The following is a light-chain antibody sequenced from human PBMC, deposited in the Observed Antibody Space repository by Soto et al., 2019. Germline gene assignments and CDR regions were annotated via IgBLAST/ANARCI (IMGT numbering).Light chain of an antibody. J-gene: IGLJ2*01. CDR1: NSNIGTNA. Sequence: QSVLTQPPSASGTPGQRVTISCSGSNSNIGTNAVNWFQHLPGTAPTLLIYSNNQRPSGVPDRFSGSKSGTSASLAVSGLQSEDEADYYCAAWDDSLNGPLFGGGTQLTVL. V-gene: IGLV1-44*01. CDR2: SNN. CDR3: AAWDDSLNGPL.